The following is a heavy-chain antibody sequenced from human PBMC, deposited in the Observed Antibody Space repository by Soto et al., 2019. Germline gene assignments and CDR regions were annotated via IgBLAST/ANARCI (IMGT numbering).Heavy chain of an antibody. D-gene: IGHD3-22*01. Sequence: PSETLSLTCAVSSGSISSSNWWSWVRQPPGKGLEWIGYIYYSGSTNYNPSLKSRDTISVDTSKNQFSLKLSSVTAADTAVYYCARVTDYDSSGYYPIDYWGQGTLVTVSS. CDR3: ARVTDYDSSGYYPIDY. CDR1: SGSISSSNW. V-gene: IGHV4-4*02. J-gene: IGHJ4*02. CDR2: IYYSGST.